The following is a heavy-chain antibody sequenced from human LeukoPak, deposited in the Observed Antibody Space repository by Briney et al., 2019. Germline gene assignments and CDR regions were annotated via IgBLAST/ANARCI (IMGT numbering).Heavy chain of an antibody. CDR3: ARQVPERGRWPPLIYFDY. J-gene: IGHJ4*02. D-gene: IGHD5-24*01. CDR2: IYYSGST. CDR1: GGSISSSSYY. Sequence: SETLSLTCTVSGGSISSSSYYWGWIRQPPGKGLEWIGSIYYSGSTYYNPSLKSRVTISVDTSKNQFSLKLSSVTAADTAVYYCARQVPERGRWPPLIYFDYWGQGTLVTVSS. V-gene: IGHV4-39*01.